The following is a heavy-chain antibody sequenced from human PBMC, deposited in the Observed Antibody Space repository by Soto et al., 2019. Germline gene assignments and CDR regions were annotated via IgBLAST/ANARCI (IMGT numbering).Heavy chain of an antibody. CDR2: ISGSGGST. CDR1: GFTFSSYA. J-gene: IGHJ5*02. Sequence: GGSLRLSCAASGFTFSSYAMSWVRQAPGKGLEWVSAISGSGGSTYYADSVKGRFTISRDNSKNTLYLQMNSLRAEDTAVYYCAKDEHYYGSGSYNWFDPWGQGTLVTVSS. V-gene: IGHV3-23*01. CDR3: AKDEHYYGSGSYNWFDP. D-gene: IGHD3-10*01.